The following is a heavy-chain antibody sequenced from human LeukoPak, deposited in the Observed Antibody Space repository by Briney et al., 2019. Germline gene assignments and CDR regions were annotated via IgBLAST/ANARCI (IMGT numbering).Heavy chain of an antibody. V-gene: IGHV3-23*01. D-gene: IGHD3-9*01. CDR2: ISGSGGNT. J-gene: IGHJ6*03. Sequence: WGSLRLSCAASGFTFSSYEMNWVRQAPGKGLEWVSSISGSGGNTYYADSVKGRFTISRDNSKNTLYLQMNSLRAEDTAVYYCATSRSFDWATYYYYMDVWGKGTTVTISS. CDR3: ATSRSFDWATYYYYMDV. CDR1: GFTFSSYE.